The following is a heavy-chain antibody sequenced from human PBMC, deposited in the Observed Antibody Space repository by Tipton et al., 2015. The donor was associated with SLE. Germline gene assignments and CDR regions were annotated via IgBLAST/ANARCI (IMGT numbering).Heavy chain of an antibody. CDR3: ATRGY. J-gene: IGHJ4*02. V-gene: IGHV3-66*01. CDR2: IHSEDRT. CDR1: GFTVSSDF. Sequence: GSLRLSCTASGFTVSSDFMKWVRRAPGKGLEWVSMIHSEDRTFYAASVKGRFTNSRDSSKNILSLQMNSLTVEDTAVYHCATRGYWGQGTLVTVSS. D-gene: IGHD3-10*01.